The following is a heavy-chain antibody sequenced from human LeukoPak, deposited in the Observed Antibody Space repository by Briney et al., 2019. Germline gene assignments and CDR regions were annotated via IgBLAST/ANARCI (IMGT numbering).Heavy chain of an antibody. CDR3: ARERGQQLASNWFDP. D-gene: IGHD6-13*01. V-gene: IGHV4-34*01. CDR2: INHSGST. J-gene: IGHJ5*02. CDR1: GGSFSGYY. Sequence: SQTLSLTCAVYGGSFSGYYWSWIRQPPGKGLEWIGEINHSGSTNYNPSLKSRVTISVDTSKNQFSLKLSSVTAADTAVYYCARERGQQLASNWFDPWGQGTLVTVSS.